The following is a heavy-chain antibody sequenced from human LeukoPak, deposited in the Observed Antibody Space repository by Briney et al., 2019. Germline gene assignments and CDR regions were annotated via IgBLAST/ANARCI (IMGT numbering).Heavy chain of an antibody. CDR2: ISGSGGST. Sequence: GGSLRLSCAASGFTFSSYAMGWVRQAPGKGLEWVSAISGSGGSTYYADSVKGRFTISRDNSKNTLYLQMNSLRAKDTAVYYCASTAWYDFTRLFDYWGQGTLVTVSS. CDR1: GFTFSSYA. CDR3: ASTAWYDFTRLFDY. V-gene: IGHV3-23*01. J-gene: IGHJ4*02. D-gene: IGHD3-3*01.